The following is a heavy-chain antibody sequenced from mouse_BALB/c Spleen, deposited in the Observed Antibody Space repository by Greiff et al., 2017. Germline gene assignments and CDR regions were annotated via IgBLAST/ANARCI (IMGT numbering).Heavy chain of an antibody. D-gene: IGHD2-3*01. V-gene: IGHV5-12-1*01. CDR3: ARQKIYDGYYGLDMDY. CDR2: ISSGGGST. CDR1: GYAFTSYD. Sequence: EVKLMESGGGLVKPGGSLKLSCAASGYAFTSYDMSWVRQTPEKRLEWVAYISSGGGSTYYPDTVKGRFTISRDNAKNTLYLQMSSLKSEDTAMYYCARQKIYDGYYGLDMDYWGQGTSVTVAS. J-gene: IGHJ4*01.